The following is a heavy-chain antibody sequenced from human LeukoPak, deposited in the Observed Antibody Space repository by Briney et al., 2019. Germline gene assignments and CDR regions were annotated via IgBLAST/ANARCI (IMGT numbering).Heavy chain of an antibody. J-gene: IGHJ4*02. CDR1: GFTFSSYW. CDR3: ARDLKIVGSLFDY. D-gene: IGHD3-22*01. CDR2: IKQDGSEK. V-gene: IGHV3-7*01. Sequence: GGSLRFSCAASGFTFSSYWMSWVRQAPGKGLEWVANIKQDGSEKYYVDSVKGRFTISRDNAKNSLYLQMNSLRAEDTAVYYCARDLKIVGSLFDYWGQGTLVTVSS.